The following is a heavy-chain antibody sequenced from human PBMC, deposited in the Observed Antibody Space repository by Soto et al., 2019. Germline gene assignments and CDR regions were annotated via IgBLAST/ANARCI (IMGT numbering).Heavy chain of an antibody. D-gene: IGHD5-12*01. V-gene: IGHV4-31*01. CDR3: ARSYSGYAWGAFGY. CDR1: GGSISSGGYY. CDR2: IYYSGST. Sequence: QVQLQESGPGLVKPSQTLSLTCTVSGGSISSGGYYWTWIRQHPGKGLEWIGYIYYSGSTYYNPSLKSPGPISVDTSTSQFSLKLSSVTAADTAVYYCARSYSGYAWGAFGYWGQGTLVTVSS. J-gene: IGHJ4*02.